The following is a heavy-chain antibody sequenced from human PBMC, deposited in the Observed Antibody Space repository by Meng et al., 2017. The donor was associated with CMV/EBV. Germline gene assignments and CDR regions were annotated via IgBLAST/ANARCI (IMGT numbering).Heavy chain of an antibody. CDR3: ARDRVVTRYYYYGMDV. CDR1: GYSFTSYW. Sequence: KVSCKGSGYSFTSYWIGWVRQMPGKGLEWMGIIYPGDSDTRYSPSFQGQVTISADKSISTAYLQWSSLKASDTAMYYCARDRVVTRYYYYGMDVWGQGTTVTVSS. V-gene: IGHV5-51*01. J-gene: IGHJ6*02. D-gene: IGHD4-23*01. CDR2: IYPGDSDT.